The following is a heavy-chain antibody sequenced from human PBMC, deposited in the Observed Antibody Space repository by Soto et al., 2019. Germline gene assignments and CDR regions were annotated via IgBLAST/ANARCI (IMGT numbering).Heavy chain of an antibody. CDR3: ARDAYGDYALDY. V-gene: IGHV1-3*01. Sequence: ASVKLSCKASGYTFTSYARHWVRQAPGQRLEWMGWINAGNGNTKYSQKFQGRVTITRDTSASTAYMELSSLRSEDTAVYYCARDAYGDYALDYWGQGTLVTVSS. CDR2: INAGNGNT. D-gene: IGHD4-17*01. CDR1: GYTFTSYA. J-gene: IGHJ4*02.